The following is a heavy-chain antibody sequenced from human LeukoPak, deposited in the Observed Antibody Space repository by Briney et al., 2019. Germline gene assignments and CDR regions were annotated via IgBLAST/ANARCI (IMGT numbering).Heavy chain of an antibody. J-gene: IGHJ6*02. D-gene: IGHD3-3*01. CDR1: GFNFSSYG. CDR2: IWYDGSNK. V-gene: IGHV3-33*01. CDR3: ARDNAAIFGVVTSYNYYYYGMDV. Sequence: GGSLRLSCAASGFNFSSYGMHWVRQAPGKGLEWVAVIWYDGSNKYYADSVKGRFTISRDNSKNTLYLQMNSLRAEDTAVYYCARDNAAIFGVVTSYNYYYYGMDVWGQGTTVTVSS.